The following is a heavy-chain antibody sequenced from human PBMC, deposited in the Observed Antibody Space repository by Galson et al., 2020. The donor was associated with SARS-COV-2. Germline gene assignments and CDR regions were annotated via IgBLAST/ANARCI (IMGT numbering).Heavy chain of an antibody. CDR2: ISTYNGDT. CDR1: CYTISTYG. CDR3: ARDGQFGYDYRAVGY. Sequence: ASVKVSCKASCYTISTYGISWVRQAPGQGLEWMGWISTYNGDTNYAQKFQGRVTMTTDTSTNTAYMELRSLRSDDTAMYYCARDGQFGYDYRAVGYWGQGTLFTVSS. V-gene: IGHV1-18*01. D-gene: IGHD5-12*01. J-gene: IGHJ4*02.